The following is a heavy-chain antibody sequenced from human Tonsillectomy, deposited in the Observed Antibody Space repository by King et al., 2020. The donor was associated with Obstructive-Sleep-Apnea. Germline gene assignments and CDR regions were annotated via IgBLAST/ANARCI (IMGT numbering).Heavy chain of an antibody. J-gene: IGHJ4*02. V-gene: IGHV3-11*06. D-gene: IGHD3-10*01. Sequence: VQLVQSGGGLVKPGGSLRLSCAASEFTFSDYYMGWIRQAPGKGLEWVSYISSSSSYTNYADSVKGRFTVSRDNDKNSLYLQMNSLRAEDTAVYYCARDRKGTTGSFDYWGQGTLVTVSS. CDR2: ISSSSSYT. CDR3: ARDRKGTTGSFDY. CDR1: EFTFSDYY.